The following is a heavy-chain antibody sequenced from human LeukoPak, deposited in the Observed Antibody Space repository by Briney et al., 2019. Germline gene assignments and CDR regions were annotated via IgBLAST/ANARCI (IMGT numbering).Heavy chain of an antibody. V-gene: IGHV1-69*05. CDR3: ARDSGSSWYNWFDP. CDR2: IIPIFGTA. J-gene: IGHJ5*02. D-gene: IGHD6-13*01. CDR1: EGTFSSYA. Sequence: SVKVSCKASEGTFSSYAISWVRQAPGQGLEWMGGIIPIFGTANYAQKFQGRVTITTDESTSTAYMELSSLRSEDTAVYYCARDSGSSWYNWFDPWGQGTLVTVSS.